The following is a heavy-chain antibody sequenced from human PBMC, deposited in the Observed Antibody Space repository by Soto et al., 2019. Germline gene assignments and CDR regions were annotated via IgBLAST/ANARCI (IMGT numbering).Heavy chain of an antibody. J-gene: IGHJ4*02. CDR2: IYYSGST. CDR1: GGSISSGGYY. V-gene: IGHV4-31*03. CDR3: ARGRYCSGGSCYGDFDY. Sequence: QVQLQESGPGLVKPSQTLSLTCTVSGGSISSGGYYWSWIRQHPGKGLEWIGYIYYSGSTYYNPSLKSRVTISVDTSKNQFSRKLSSVTAADTAVYYCARGRYCSGGSCYGDFDYWGQGTLVTVSS. D-gene: IGHD2-15*01.